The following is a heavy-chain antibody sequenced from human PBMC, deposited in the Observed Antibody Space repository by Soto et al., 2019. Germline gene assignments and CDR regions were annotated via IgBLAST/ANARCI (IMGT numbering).Heavy chain of an antibody. V-gene: IGHV1-46*03. J-gene: IGHJ4*02. D-gene: IGHD2-2*02. Sequence: ASVKVSCKASGYTFTSYYMHWVRQAPGQGLEWMGIINPSGGSTSYAQKFQGRVTMTRDTSTSTVYMELSSLRSEDTAVYYCARQYLEVPAATPLDYWGQGTLVTVSS. CDR2: INPSGGST. CDR3: ARQYLEVPAATPLDY. CDR1: GYTFTSYY.